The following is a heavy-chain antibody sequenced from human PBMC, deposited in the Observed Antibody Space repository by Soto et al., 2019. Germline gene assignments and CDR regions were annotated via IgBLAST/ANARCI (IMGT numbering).Heavy chain of an antibody. CDR3: ARVNPGPYEWAWDV. V-gene: IGHV3-30*04. CDR2: ISYDGTNK. J-gene: IGHJ3*01. D-gene: IGHD1-26*01. CDR1: GFIFSDYV. Sequence: QVQLVQSGGGVVQPGTSLRLSCAASGFIFSDYVMYWFRQTPGKGLEWMAVISYDGTNKHYANSVKGRFFISRDNSKNPQYLRMRSLRPEVSASYYAARVNPGPYEWAWDVWGRGTMVAVSS.